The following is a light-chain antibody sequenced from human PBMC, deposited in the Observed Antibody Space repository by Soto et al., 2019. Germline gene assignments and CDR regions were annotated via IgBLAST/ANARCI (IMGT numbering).Light chain of an antibody. CDR2: DAS. J-gene: IGKJ1*01. CDR1: QSISSY. CDR3: QQYNSYSPVA. Sequence: DIQMTQSPSSLSASVGDRVTITCRASQSISSYLNWYQQKPGKAPKVLIYDASSLESGVPSRFSGSGSGTEFTLTISSLQPDDFATYYCQQYNSYSPVAFGQGTKVDIK. V-gene: IGKV1-5*01.